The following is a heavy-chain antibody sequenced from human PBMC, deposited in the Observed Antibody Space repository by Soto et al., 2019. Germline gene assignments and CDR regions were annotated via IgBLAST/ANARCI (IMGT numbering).Heavy chain of an antibody. J-gene: IGHJ6*02. D-gene: IGHD3-10*01. V-gene: IGHV4-31*03. CDR2: IYYSGST. CDR1: GGSISSGGYY. CDR3: AREGAVDYYGSGSSQSYYYYGMDV. Sequence: SETLSLTCTVSGGSISSGGYYWSWIRQHPGKGLEWIGYIYYSGSTYYNPSLKSRVTISVDTSKNQFSLRLSSVTAADTAVYYCAREGAVDYYGSGSSQSYYYYGMDVWRQGTTVTVSS.